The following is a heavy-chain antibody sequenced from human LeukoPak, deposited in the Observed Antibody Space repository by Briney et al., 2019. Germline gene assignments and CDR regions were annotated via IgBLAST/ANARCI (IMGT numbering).Heavy chain of an antibody. J-gene: IGHJ4*02. CDR2: IYTSGST. Sequence: SETLSLTCTVSGGSLSSYYWSWIRQPAGKGLEWIGRIYTSGSTNYNPSLKSRVTMSVDTSKNQFSLKLSSVTAADTAVYYCASTGYSSGWSVYWGQGTLVTVSS. CDR3: ASTGYSSGWSVY. D-gene: IGHD6-19*01. CDR1: GGSLSSYY. V-gene: IGHV4-4*07.